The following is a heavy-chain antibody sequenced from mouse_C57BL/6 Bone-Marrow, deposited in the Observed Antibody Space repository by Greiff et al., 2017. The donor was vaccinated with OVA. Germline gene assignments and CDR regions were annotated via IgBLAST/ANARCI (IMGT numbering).Heavy chain of an antibody. Sequence: QVQLQQPGAELVMPGASVKLSCKASGYTFTSYWMHWVKQRPGQGLEWIGEIEPSDSYTNYNQKFKGKSTLTVDKSSSTAYMQLSILTSEDSAVYYCAGVDYWGQGTTVTVSS. V-gene: IGHV1-69*01. CDR3: AGVDY. J-gene: IGHJ4*01. CDR1: GYTFTSYW. CDR2: IEPSDSYT.